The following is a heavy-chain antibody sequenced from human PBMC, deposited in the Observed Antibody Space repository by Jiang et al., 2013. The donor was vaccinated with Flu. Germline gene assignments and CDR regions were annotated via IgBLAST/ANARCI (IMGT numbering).Heavy chain of an antibody. CDR1: GGAINHDH. D-gene: IGHD2-15*01. J-gene: IGHJ4*02. CDR2: IDDSGAA. CDR3: ARYLRGRGGQGD. Sequence: GSGLVKPSETLSLTCTVSGGAINHDHWSWIRQPPGKGLEWIGHIDDSGAANYNPSLRSRVTILVDTSNNHFSLNLNSVTAADTAVYYCARYLRGRGGQGDWGQGTLVTVSS. V-gene: IGHV4-59*08.